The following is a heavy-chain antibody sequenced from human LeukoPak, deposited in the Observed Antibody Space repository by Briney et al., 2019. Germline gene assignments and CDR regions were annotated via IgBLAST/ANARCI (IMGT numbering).Heavy chain of an antibody. CDR1: GYTFTSYG. J-gene: IGHJ6*03. CDR3: ARDPACYYYMDV. V-gene: IGHV1-18*01. CDR2: VSAYNGNT. Sequence: ASVKVSCKASGYTFTSYGISWVRQAPGQGLEWMGWVSAYNGNTNYAQKLQGRVTMTTDTSTSTAYMELRSLRSDDTAVYYCARDPACYYYMDVWGKGTTVTVSS.